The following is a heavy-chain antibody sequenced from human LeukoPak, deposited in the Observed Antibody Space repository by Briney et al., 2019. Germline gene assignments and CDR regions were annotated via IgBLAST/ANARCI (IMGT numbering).Heavy chain of an antibody. J-gene: IGHJ4*02. CDR1: GYTFTSYD. V-gene: IGHV1-2*02. CDR2: INPHSGGT. Sequence: ASVKVSCKASGYTFTSYDINWVRQATGQGLEWMGWINPHSGGTNYAQKFQGRVTMTRDTSISTAYMELSRLRSDDTAVYYCASGDYGDPPLNYWGQGTLVTVSS. CDR3: ASGDYGDPPLNY. D-gene: IGHD4/OR15-4a*01.